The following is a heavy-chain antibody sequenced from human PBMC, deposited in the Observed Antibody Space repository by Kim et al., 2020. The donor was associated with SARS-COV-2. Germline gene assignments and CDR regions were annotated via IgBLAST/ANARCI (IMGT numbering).Heavy chain of an antibody. J-gene: IGHJ4*02. CDR3: NTAYSSSWPTGGEPYFDY. D-gene: IGHD6-13*01. Sequence: KVRFTISRDDSKNTLYLQMNSLKAEDTAVYYCNTAYSSSWPTGGEPYFDYWGQGTLVTVSS. V-gene: IGHV3-15*01.